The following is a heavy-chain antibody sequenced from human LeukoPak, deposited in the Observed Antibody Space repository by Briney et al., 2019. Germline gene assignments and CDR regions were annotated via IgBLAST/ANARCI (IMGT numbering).Heavy chain of an antibody. D-gene: IGHD2-21*01. V-gene: IGHV3-30*18. CDR2: ISYDGSNK. J-gene: IGHJ6*04. Sequence: PGRSLRLSCAASGFTFSSYGMHWVRRAPGKGLEWVAVISYDGSNKYYADSVKGRFTISRDNSKNTLYLQMNSLRAEDTAVYYCAKDVVPKSRPHYYYYGMDVWGKGTTVTVSS. CDR1: GFTFSSYG. CDR3: AKDVVPKSRPHYYYYGMDV.